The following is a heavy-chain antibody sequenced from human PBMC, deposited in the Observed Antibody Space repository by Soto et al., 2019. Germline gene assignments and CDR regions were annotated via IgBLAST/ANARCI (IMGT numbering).Heavy chain of an antibody. V-gene: IGHV1-69*13. CDR3: ARDVTSSSRICSSTSCYTRYNWFDP. J-gene: IGHJ5*02. Sequence: LVKVSCKASGGTFSSYAISWVRQAPGQGLEWMGGIIPIFGTANYAQKFQGRVTITADESTSTAYMELSSLRSEDTAVYYCARDVTSSSRICSSTSCYTRYNWFDPWGQGTLVTVSS. CDR1: GGTFSSYA. D-gene: IGHD2-2*02. CDR2: IIPIFGTA.